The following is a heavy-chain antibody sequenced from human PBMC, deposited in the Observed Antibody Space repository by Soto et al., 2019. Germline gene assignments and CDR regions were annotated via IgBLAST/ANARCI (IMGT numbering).Heavy chain of an antibody. V-gene: IGHV1-8*01. D-gene: IGHD3-3*01. CDR3: AREITLFGVVTAGMDV. J-gene: IGHJ6*02. CDR2: MNPNSGNT. Sequence: ASVKVSCKASGYTFTSYDINWVRQATGQGLEWMGWMNPNSGNTGYAQKFQGRVTMTRNTSISTAYMELSSLRSEDTAVYYCAREITLFGVVTAGMDVWGQGTTVTVSS. CDR1: GYTFTSYD.